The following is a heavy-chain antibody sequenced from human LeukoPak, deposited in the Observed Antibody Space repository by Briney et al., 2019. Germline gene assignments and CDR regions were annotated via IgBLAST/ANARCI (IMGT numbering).Heavy chain of an antibody. CDR3: ARAPCGGDCYSGAFDI. Sequence: SVKVSCKASGYTFTGYYMHWVRQAPGQGLEWMGGIIPIFGTANYAQKFQGRVTITTDESTSTAYMELSSLRSEDTAVYYCARAPCGGDCYSGAFDIWGQGTMVTVSS. CDR2: IIPIFGTA. D-gene: IGHD2-21*02. V-gene: IGHV1-69*05. J-gene: IGHJ3*02. CDR1: GYTFTGYY.